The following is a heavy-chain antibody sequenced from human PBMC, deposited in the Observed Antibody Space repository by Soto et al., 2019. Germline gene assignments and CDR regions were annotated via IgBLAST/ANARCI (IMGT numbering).Heavy chain of an antibody. CDR2: ISYDGSNK. V-gene: IGHV3-30-3*01. J-gene: IGHJ6*02. Sequence: QVQLVESGGGVVQPGRSLRLSCAASGFTFSSYAMHWVRQAPGKGLEWVAVISYDGSNKYYADSVKGRFTISRDNSKNTLYLQMNSLRAEDTAVYYCARDRVAYYYYYGMDAWGQGTTVTVSS. CDR3: ARDRVAYYYYYGMDA. CDR1: GFTFSSYA. D-gene: IGHD2-15*01.